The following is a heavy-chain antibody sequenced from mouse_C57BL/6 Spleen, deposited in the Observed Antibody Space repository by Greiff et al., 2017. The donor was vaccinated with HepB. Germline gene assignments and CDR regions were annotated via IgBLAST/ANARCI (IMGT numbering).Heavy chain of an antibody. D-gene: IGHD2-5*01. J-gene: IGHJ2*01. Sequence: QIQLQQSGAELAKPGASVKLSCKASGYTFTSYWMHWVKQRPGQGLEWIGYINPSSGYTKYNQKFKDKATFTADKSSSTAYMQLSSLTYEDSAVYYCARYSYYSNYGFDYWGQGTTLTVSS. CDR2: INPSSGYT. CDR3: ARYSYYSNYGFDY. CDR1: GYTFTSYW. V-gene: IGHV1-7*01.